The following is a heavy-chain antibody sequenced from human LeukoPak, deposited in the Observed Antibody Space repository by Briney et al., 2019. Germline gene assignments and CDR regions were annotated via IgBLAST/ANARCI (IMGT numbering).Heavy chain of an antibody. CDR3: ATRSCSISACRASSYHCMAF. Sequence: PGGSLRLSCAASGFTFSDYWMTWVRQAPGKGLEWVANIKQDGSEGYYVDSVKGRFTVSRDNAKSSLYLQLNSLRAEDTAVYYCATRSCSISACRASSYHCMAFWGKGTTVTVSS. J-gene: IGHJ6*03. D-gene: IGHD2-2*01. V-gene: IGHV3-7*01. CDR2: IKQDGSEG. CDR1: GFTFSDYW.